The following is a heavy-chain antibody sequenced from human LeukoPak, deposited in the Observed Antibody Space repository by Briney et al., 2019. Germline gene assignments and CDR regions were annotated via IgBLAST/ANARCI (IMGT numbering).Heavy chain of an antibody. V-gene: IGHV4-4*09. CDR3: AGAYSSSSSPGY. CDR1: GGSISSYY. J-gene: IGHJ4*02. Sequence: SETLSLTCTVSGGSISSYYWSWIRQPPGKGLEWIGYIYTSGSTNYNPSLKSRVTISVDTSKNQFSLKLSSETAADTAVYYCAGAYSSSSSPGYWGQGTLVTVSS. D-gene: IGHD6-6*01. CDR2: IYTSGST.